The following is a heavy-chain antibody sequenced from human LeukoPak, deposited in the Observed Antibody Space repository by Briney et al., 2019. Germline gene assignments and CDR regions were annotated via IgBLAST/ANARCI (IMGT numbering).Heavy chain of an antibody. D-gene: IGHD4-17*01. V-gene: IGHV3-11*05. Sequence: GGSLTLSCAASGFTFSDYYMSWLRQAPGKGLEWVSYISSSSSYTNYADSVKGRFTISRDNAKNSLYLQMNSLRAEDTAVYYCARDLMWGNDYGAADYYYGMDVWGEGTTVTVSS. J-gene: IGHJ6*04. CDR2: ISSSSSYT. CDR1: GFTFSDYY. CDR3: ARDLMWGNDYGAADYYYGMDV.